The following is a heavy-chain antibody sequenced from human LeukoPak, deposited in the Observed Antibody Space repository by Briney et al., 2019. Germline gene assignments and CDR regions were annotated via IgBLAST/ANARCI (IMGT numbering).Heavy chain of an antibody. D-gene: IGHD6-13*01. J-gene: IGHJ4*02. CDR2: IIPIFGTE. V-gene: IGHV1-69*05. CDR1: GGTFSSYA. Sequence: SVNVSCKASGGTFSSYAISWVRQAPGQGLEWMGGIIPIFGTENYAQKFQGRVTITTDESTSTAYMELSSLRSEDTAVYYCARGRGSSSWNQRYYFDYWGQGTLVTVSS. CDR3: ARGRGSSSWNQRYYFDY.